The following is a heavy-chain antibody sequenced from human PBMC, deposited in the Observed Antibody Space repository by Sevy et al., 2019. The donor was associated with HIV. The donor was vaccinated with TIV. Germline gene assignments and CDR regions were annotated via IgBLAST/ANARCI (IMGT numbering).Heavy chain of an antibody. Sequence: GGSLRLSCAASGFAVSSSYMSWVRQAPGKGLEWVSLINSGGATNYADSVKGRFTVSRDSSKNTLYLQMNSLRVEDTAVYSSARSQHDNSGWYHFDYWGQGTLVTVSS. V-gene: IGHV3-53*01. D-gene: IGHD6-19*01. CDR3: ARSQHDNSGWYHFDY. CDR2: INSGGAT. J-gene: IGHJ4*02. CDR1: GFAVSSSY.